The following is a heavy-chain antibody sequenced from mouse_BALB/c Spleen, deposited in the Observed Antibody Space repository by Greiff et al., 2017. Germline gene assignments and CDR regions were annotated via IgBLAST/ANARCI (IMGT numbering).Heavy chain of an antibody. CDR3: KSYYGSSYAMDY. D-gene: IGHD1-1*01. Sequence: VQLQQSGAELVRPGASVRLSCTASGFNIKDYYMHWVKQRPEQGLEWIGWIDPDNGDTEYAPKFQGKSTMTADTSSNTTYLQLSSLTSEDTAVAYWKSYYGSSYAMDYWGQGTSVTVSS. V-gene: IGHV14-4*02. CDR1: GFNIKDYY. J-gene: IGHJ4*01. CDR2: IDPDNGDT.